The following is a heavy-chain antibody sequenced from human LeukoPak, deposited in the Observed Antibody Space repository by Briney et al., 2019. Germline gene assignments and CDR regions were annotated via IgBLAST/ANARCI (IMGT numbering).Heavy chain of an antibody. CDR1: GYTFTSYD. V-gene: IGHV1-46*01. CDR3: ARGAHQHSDS. Sequence: ASVKVSCKASGYTFTSYDINWVRQAPGQGLEWMAKLIPSGGSPSYAQNFQGRVTVTSDTPTSTVHMELSSLRSDDSAVYYCARGAHQHSDSWGQGTLVSVSS. J-gene: IGHJ4*02. D-gene: IGHD2-2*01. CDR2: LIPSGGSP.